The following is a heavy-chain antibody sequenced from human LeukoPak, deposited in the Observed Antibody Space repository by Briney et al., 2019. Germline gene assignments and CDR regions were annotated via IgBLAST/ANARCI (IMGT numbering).Heavy chain of an antibody. Sequence: GGSLRLSCAASDFRSSSYEMNWVRQSPGQALEWVSYISSSGSNIYYADSVKGRFTISRDNAKNSLYLQMNSLRAEDTAVYYCVRGGIPPDYWGQGTLVTVSS. CDR1: DFRSSSYE. V-gene: IGHV3-48*03. CDR3: VRGGIPPDY. CDR2: ISSSGSNI. D-gene: IGHD2-2*02. J-gene: IGHJ4*02.